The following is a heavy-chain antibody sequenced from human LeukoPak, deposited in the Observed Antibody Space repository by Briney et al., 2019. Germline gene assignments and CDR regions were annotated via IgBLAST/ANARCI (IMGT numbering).Heavy chain of an antibody. CDR1: GYTFTYYV. V-gene: IGHV1-69*04. CDR2: IIPILGIA. D-gene: IGHD6-19*01. Sequence: ASVKVSCKTSGYTFTYYVISWVRQAPGQGLEWMGRIIPILGIANYAQKFQGRVTITADKSTSTAYMELSSLRSEDTAVYYCARAGAVAGTYDAFDIWGQGTMVTVSS. CDR3: ARAGAVAGTYDAFDI. J-gene: IGHJ3*02.